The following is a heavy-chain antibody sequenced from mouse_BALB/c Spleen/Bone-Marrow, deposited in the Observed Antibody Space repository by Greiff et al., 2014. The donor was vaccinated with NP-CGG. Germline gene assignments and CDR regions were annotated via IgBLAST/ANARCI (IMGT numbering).Heavy chain of an antibody. CDR1: GYTFTTYP. D-gene: IGHD3-3*01. Sequence: QVQLKESGAEVVKPGASVKMSCKALGYTFTTYPIEWMKQNHGKSLEWIGNFHPFNDDTKYNEKFKDKAKLTVEKSSSTVYLEVSRLTSDDSAIYYCARKGPRNAMDYWGQGTSVTASS. V-gene: IGHV1-47*01. CDR2: FHPFNDDT. CDR3: ARKGPRNAMDY. J-gene: IGHJ4*01.